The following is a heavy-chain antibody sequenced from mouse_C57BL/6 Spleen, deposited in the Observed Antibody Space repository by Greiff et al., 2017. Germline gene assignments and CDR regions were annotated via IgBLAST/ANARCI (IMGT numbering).Heavy chain of an antibody. Sequence: EVKLVESEGGLVQPGSSMKLSCTASGFTFSDSYMAWVRQVPEKGLEWVANINYDGSSTYYLDSLKSRFIISRDNAKNMLYLQMSSLKSEDTATYYCAREGVAYYAMDYWGQGTSVTVSS. J-gene: IGHJ4*01. CDR2: INYDGSST. V-gene: IGHV5-16*01. CDR3: AREGVAYYAMDY. CDR1: GFTFSDSY. D-gene: IGHD1-1*01.